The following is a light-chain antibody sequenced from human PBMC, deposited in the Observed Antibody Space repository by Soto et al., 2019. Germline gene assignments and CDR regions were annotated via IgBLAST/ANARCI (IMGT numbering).Light chain of an antibody. CDR1: QSVSSSY. CDR3: QQYGSSPVT. V-gene: IGKV3-20*01. CDR2: GGS. Sequence: IVLTESPCTLSLSPLERASLSLRSSQSVSSSYLAWYQQKPGQSPRLLIYGGSSRATGIPDRFSGSGSGTDFTLTISRLEPEDFAVYYCQQYGSSPVTFGQGTRLEIK. J-gene: IGKJ5*01.